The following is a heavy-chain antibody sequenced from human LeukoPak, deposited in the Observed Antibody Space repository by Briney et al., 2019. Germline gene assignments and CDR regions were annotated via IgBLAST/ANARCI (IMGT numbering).Heavy chain of an antibody. CDR3: ARRRYYDATGYLD. CDR2: IYYSGST. Sequence: SETLSLTCTISGGSISSSSYYWDWIRQYPGKGLEWLGTIYYSGSTYYNASLKSRLFISVDTSNNQISLRLSVVTAADTAVYYCARRRYYDATGYLDWGQGTLITVSS. J-gene: IGHJ1*01. CDR1: GGSISSSSYY. D-gene: IGHD3-22*01. V-gene: IGHV4-39*01.